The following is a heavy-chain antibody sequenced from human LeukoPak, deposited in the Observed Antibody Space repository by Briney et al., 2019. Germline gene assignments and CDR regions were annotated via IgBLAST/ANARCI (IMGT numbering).Heavy chain of an antibody. J-gene: IGHJ6*02. CDR2: ISSSSSYI. V-gene: IGHV3-21*04. CDR1: GFTFSSYS. Sequence: PGGSLRLSCAASGFTFSSYSMTWVRQAPGKGLEWVSSISSSSSYIYYADSVKGRFTISRDNAKNSLYLQMNSLRAEDTALYYCAKDITGDSSSPYYYYYYGMDVWGQGTTVTVSS. D-gene: IGHD6-13*01. CDR3: AKDITGDSSSPYYYYYYGMDV.